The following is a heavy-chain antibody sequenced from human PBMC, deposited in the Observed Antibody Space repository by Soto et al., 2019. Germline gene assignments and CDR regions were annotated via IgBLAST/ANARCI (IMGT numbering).Heavy chain of an antibody. CDR3: ARYGSGSSVWFDP. CDR1: GGFMSSYY. CDR2: IYYSGST. J-gene: IGHJ5*02. D-gene: IGHD3-10*01. Sequence: SEALSVTCTVSGGFMSSYYWSWSRQPPWKGLEWIGYIYYSGSTIYNPSLKSRVTISVDTSKNQFSLKLSSVTAADTAVYYCARYGSGSSVWFDPWGQGTLVTVSS. V-gene: IGHV4-59*01.